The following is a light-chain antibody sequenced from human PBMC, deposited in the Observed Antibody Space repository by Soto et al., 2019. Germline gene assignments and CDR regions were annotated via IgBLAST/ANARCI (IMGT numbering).Light chain of an antibody. CDR1: QSVGST. J-gene: IGKJ4*01. CDR2: DTS. Sequence: EIVLTQSPAALSVSPGERVTLSCWASQSVGSTLNWYQQRPGQAPRLLIYDTSIRATGIPARFSGSGSGTEFTLTFASLQSEDFGVYYCQRFNRWPLSFGGGTKVEI. V-gene: IGKV3-15*01. CDR3: QRFNRWPLS.